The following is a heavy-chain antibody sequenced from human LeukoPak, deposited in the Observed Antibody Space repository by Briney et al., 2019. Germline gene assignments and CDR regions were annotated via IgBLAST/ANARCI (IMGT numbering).Heavy chain of an antibody. J-gene: IGHJ4*02. CDR3: ARRLGGADALDY. CDR2: IYTSGST. D-gene: IGHD6-13*01. Sequence: SETLSLTCTVSGGSISSGSYYWSWIRQPAGKGLEWIGRIYTSGSTNYNPSLKSRVTISVDTSKNQFSLKLSSVTAADTAMYYCARRLGGADALDYWGQGTLVTVSS. CDR1: GGSISSGSYY. V-gene: IGHV4-61*02.